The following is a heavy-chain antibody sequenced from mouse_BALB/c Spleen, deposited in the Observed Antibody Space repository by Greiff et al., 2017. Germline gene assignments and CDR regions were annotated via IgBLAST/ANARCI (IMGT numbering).Heavy chain of an antibody. CDR3: ARREYEKYYAMDY. J-gene: IGHJ4*01. D-gene: IGHD2-14*01. Sequence: EVQLQQSGPELEKPGASVKISCKASGYSLTGYNMNWVKQSNGNSLAWIGNIDPYSGGTSYNQKFKGKATLTVDKSSSTAYMQLKSLTSEDSAVYYCARREYEKYYAMDYWGQGTSVTVSS. V-gene: IGHV1-39*01. CDR2: IDPYSGGT. CDR1: GYSLTGYN.